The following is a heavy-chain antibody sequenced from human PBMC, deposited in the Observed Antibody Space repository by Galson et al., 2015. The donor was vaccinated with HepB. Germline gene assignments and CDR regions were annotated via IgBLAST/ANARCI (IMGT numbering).Heavy chain of an antibody. Sequence: SLRLSCAASGFTFSNYAIHWVRQAPGKGLEWVAVISYDGSNQSCADSVKGRFTISRDNSKNTLSLQMNSLRAEDAAVYFCAKEGSPYYYYYGMDVWPRDHGHRLL. J-gene: IGHJ6*02. CDR2: ISYDGSNQ. D-gene: IGHD3-10*01. V-gene: IGHV3-30*18. CDR1: GFTFSNYA. CDR3: AKEGSPYYYYYGMDV.